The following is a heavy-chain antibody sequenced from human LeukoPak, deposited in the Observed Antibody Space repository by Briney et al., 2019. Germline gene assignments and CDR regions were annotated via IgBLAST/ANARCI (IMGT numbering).Heavy chain of an antibody. J-gene: IGHJ4*02. V-gene: IGHV1-69*04. CDR3: ARVSWSDILTSADFDY. D-gene: IGHD3-9*01. CDR2: IIPILGIA. Sequence: SVKVSCKASGGTFSSYAISWVRQAPGQGLEWMGRIIPILGIANYAQKFQGRVTITADKSTSTAYMELSSLGSEDTAVYYCARVSWSDILTSADFDYWGQGTLVTVSS. CDR1: GGTFSSYA.